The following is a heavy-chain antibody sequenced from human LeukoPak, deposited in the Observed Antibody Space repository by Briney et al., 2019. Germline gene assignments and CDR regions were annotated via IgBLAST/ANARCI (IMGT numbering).Heavy chain of an antibody. CDR3: AKDLTTVVTPIPDDY. CDR2: ISGSGGST. CDR1: GFTFSSCA. D-gene: IGHD4-23*01. V-gene: IGHV3-23*01. J-gene: IGHJ4*02. Sequence: GGSLRLSCAASGFTFSSCAMSWVRQAPGKGLEWVSAISGSGGSTYYADSVKGRFTISRDNSKNTLYLQMNSLRAEDTAVYYCAKDLTTVVTPIPDDYWGQGTLVTVSS.